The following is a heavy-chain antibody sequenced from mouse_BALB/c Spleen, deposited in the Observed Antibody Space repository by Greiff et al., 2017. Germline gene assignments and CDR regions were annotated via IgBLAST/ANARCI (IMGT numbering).Heavy chain of an antibody. CDR1: GFTFSSFG. CDR3: ARPYDFYAMDY. J-gene: IGHJ4*01. V-gene: IGHV5-17*02. D-gene: IGHD2-12*01. CDR2: ISSGSSTI. Sequence: VQLKESGGGLVQPGGSRKLSCAASGFTFSSFGMHWVRQAPEKGLEWVAYISSGSSTIYYADTVKGRFTISRDNPKNTLFLQMTSLRSEDTAMYYCARPYDFYAMDYWGQGTSVTVSS.